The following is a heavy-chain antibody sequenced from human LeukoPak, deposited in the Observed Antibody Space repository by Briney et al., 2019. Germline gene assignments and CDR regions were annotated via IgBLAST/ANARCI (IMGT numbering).Heavy chain of an antibody. D-gene: IGHD3-22*01. V-gene: IGHV3-23*01. Sequence: GGSLRLSCAASGSTFSSYAMSWVRQAPVKGLEWVSAISGSGGSTYYADSVKGRFTISRDNSKNTLYLQMNSLRAEDMAVYYCAKDLPSGYYYDSSGYLPYFDYWGLGTLVTVSS. J-gene: IGHJ4*02. CDR3: AKDLPSGYYYDSSGYLPYFDY. CDR1: GSTFSSYA. CDR2: ISGSGGST.